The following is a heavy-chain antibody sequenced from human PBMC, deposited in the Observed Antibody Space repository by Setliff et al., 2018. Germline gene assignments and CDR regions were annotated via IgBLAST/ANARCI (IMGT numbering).Heavy chain of an antibody. V-gene: IGHV3-74*01. J-gene: IGHJ4*02. CDR2: IKSDGSST. CDR3: ARDNWDPAY. CDR1: GFTFSSFW. D-gene: IGHD1-1*01. Sequence: GGSLRLSCAASGFTFSSFWMHWVRQAPGKGLVWVSRIKSDGSSTTYADSVKGRFTISRDNAKNTLYLQMNGLRAEDTAVYYCARDNWDPAYWGQGTLVTVSS.